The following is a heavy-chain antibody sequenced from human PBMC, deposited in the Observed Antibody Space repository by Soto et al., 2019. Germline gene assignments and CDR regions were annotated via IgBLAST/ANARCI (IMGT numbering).Heavy chain of an antibody. CDR2: INAGNGNT. D-gene: IGHD6-19*01. V-gene: IGHV1-3*01. Sequence: ASVKVSCKASGYTFTSYAMHWVRQAPGQRLEWMGWINAGNGNTKYSQKFQGRVTITRDTSASTAYMELSSLRSEDTAVYYCARGSGWYRYYFDYWGQGTLVTVSS. CDR3: ARGSGWYRYYFDY. J-gene: IGHJ4*02. CDR1: GYTFTSYA.